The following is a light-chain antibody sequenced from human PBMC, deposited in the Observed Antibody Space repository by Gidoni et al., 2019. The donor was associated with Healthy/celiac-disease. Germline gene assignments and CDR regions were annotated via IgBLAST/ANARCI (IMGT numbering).Light chain of an antibody. CDR2: DAS. CDR3: QQSGSSPYT. J-gene: IGKJ2*01. Sequence: EIVLTQSPGTLSLSPGARATLSCRASQSVTNNYLAWYQQKPGQAPRLVIYDASNRATGIPDRFSGSGSGPDFTLTISRLEPEDFAVYYCQQSGSSPYTFGQXSKLEIK. CDR1: QSVTNNY. V-gene: IGKV3-20*01.